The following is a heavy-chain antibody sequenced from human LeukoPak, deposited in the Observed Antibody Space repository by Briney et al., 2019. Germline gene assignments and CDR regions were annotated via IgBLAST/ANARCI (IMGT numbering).Heavy chain of an antibody. Sequence: GGSLRLSCAASGFSFTNYWMSWVRQAPGKALEWVANVKEDGTTKQDVDSVKGRFTISRDNAKSSLYLQMDSLRAEDTAVYYCVSQEVVPHWGQGTLVSVSS. D-gene: IGHD2-15*01. CDR2: VKEDGTTK. CDR3: VSQEVVPH. CDR1: GFSFTNYW. V-gene: IGHV3-7*01. J-gene: IGHJ4*02.